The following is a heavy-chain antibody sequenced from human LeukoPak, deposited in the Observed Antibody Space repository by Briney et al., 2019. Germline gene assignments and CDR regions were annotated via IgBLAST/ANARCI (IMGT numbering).Heavy chain of an antibody. Sequence: GASVKVSCKASGYTFTGYYMHWVRQAPGQGLEWMGWISAYNGNTNYAQKLQGRVTMTTDTSTSTAYMELRSLRSDDTAVYYCARVGYYDSSGYRDYWGQGTLVTVSS. D-gene: IGHD3-22*01. CDR2: ISAYNGNT. CDR3: ARVGYYDSSGYRDY. CDR1: GYTFTGYY. J-gene: IGHJ4*02. V-gene: IGHV1-18*04.